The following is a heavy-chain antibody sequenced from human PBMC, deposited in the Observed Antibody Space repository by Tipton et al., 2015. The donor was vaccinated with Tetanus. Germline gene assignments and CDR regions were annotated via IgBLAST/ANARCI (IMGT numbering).Heavy chain of an antibody. Sequence: SLRLSCAASGFIFSSYGIHWVRQAPGKGLEWVAVSWYDGTDKYYADSVKGRFTISRDNSKNTLYLQMNSLRAEDTAVYYCAREADCRGGSCFSGGFDNRGQGTQGPVSS. CDR1: GFIFSSYG. D-gene: IGHD2-15*01. CDR2: SWYDGTDK. V-gene: IGHV3-33*01. J-gene: IGHJ4*02. CDR3: AREADCRGGSCFSGGFDN.